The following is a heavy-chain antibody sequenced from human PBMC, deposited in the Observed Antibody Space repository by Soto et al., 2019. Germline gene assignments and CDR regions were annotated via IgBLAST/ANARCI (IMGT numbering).Heavy chain of an antibody. Sequence: EVQLVESGGNLVQPGGSLRLSCAASGFTFSTHWIHWVRQTPGKGLVWVSRINTDASSTNYADSVKGRFTVSRDNARNTVYLQMNSLRLEDTAVYYCARVQQGGYYVVNCSQGTLGTASS. V-gene: IGHV3-74*01. D-gene: IGHD2-15*01. J-gene: IGHJ4*02. CDR2: INTDASST. CDR1: GFTFSTHW. CDR3: ARVQQGGYYVVN.